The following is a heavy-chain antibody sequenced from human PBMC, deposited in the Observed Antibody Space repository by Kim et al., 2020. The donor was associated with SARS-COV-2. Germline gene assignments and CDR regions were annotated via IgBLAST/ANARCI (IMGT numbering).Heavy chain of an antibody. V-gene: IGHV3-23*01. D-gene: IGHD5-12*01. J-gene: IGHJ4*01. CDR3: AKVGRGYNTPTH. Sequence: YYADSVKGRFTISRDNSKNTLYLQMNSLRADDTAVYYCAKVGRGYNTPTHWGQGTLVTVSS.